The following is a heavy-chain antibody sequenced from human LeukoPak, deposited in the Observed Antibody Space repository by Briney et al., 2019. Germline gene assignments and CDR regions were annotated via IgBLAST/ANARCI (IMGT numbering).Heavy chain of an antibody. CDR2: ISAYNGNT. J-gene: IGHJ4*02. V-gene: IGHV1-18*01. Sequence: GASVKVSCKASGYTFTSYGISWVRQAPAQGLDWMGWISAYNGNTNYAQKLQGRVTMTTDTSTSTAYMELRSLRADDTAVYYCARGWGPYYILIGYYLGEWYFDYWGEGTLVTVSS. CDR3: ARGWGPYYILIGYYLGEWYFDY. CDR1: GYTFTSYG. D-gene: IGHD3-9*01.